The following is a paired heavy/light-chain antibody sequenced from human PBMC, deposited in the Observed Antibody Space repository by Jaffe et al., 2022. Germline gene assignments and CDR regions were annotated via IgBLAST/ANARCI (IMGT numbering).Heavy chain of an antibody. CDR2: IIPIFGTA. CDR1: GGTFSSYA. Sequence: QVQLVQSGAEVKKPGSSVKVSCKASGGTFSSYAISWVRQAPGQGLEWMGGIIPIFGTANYAQKFQGRVTITADESTSTAYMELSSLRSEDTAVYYCATSIFTRGIVVVPAARVDYWGQGTLVTVSS. CDR3: ATSIFTRGIVVVPAARVDY. J-gene: IGHJ4*02. V-gene: IGHV1-69*01. D-gene: IGHD2-2*01.
Light chain of an antibody. Sequence: DIQMTQSPSTLSASVGDRVTITCRASQSISSWLAWYQQKPGKAPKLLIYKASSLESGVPSRFSGSGSGTEFTLTISSLQPDDFATYYCQQYNSYSSFGQGTKLEIK. CDR2: KAS. V-gene: IGKV1-5*03. CDR1: QSISSW. CDR3: QQYNSYSS. J-gene: IGKJ2*01.